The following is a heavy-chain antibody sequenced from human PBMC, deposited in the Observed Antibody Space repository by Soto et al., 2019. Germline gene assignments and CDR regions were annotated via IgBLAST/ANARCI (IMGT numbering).Heavy chain of an antibody. CDR1: GGSFSGYY. CDR3: ARGACSGGSCSHAVYYYYYYYMDV. D-gene: IGHD2-15*01. J-gene: IGHJ6*03. CDR2: INHSGST. Sequence: PSETLSLTCAVYGGSFSGYYWSWIRQPPGKGLEWIGEINHSGSTNYNPSLKSRVTISVDTSKNQFSLKLSSVTAADTAVYYCARGACSGGSCSHAVYYYYYYYMDVWGKGTTVTVSS. V-gene: IGHV4-34*01.